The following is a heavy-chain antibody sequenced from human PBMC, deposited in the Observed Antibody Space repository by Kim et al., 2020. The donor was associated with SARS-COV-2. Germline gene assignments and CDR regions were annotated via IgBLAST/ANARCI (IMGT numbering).Heavy chain of an antibody. Sequence: YGDAAQGRFTISKDKVKNTLDLQMTSLRAEDTALYYCAKDHGSSGWPTFDSWGQGTQVTVSS. V-gene: IGHV3-23*01. J-gene: IGHJ4*02. CDR3: AKDHGSSGWPTFDS. D-gene: IGHD6-25*01.